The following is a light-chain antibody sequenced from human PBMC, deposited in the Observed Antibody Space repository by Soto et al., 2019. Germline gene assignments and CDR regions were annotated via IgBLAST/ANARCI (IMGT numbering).Light chain of an antibody. CDR3: AAWDDSLNSYVV. J-gene: IGLJ2*01. Sequence: QSVLTQPPSACGTPGQRVTISCSGSSSNIGSNTVNLYQQLPGTAPKLFICSNNQRPSGVPDRFSGSKSGTSASLAISGLQSEDEADYYCAAWDDSLNSYVVFGGGTKLTVL. V-gene: IGLV1-44*01. CDR1: SSNIGSNT. CDR2: SNN.